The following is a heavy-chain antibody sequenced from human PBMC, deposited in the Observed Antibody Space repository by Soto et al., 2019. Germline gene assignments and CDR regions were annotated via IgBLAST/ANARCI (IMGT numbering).Heavy chain of an antibody. Sequence: GAEVKKPGASVKVSCKASGYTFTSYGISWVRQAPGQGLEWMGWISAYNGNTNYAQKLQGRVTMTTDTSTSTAYMELRSLRSDDTAVYYCARLGFGESNDYYYYYMDVWGKGTTVTVSS. D-gene: IGHD3-10*01. V-gene: IGHV1-18*01. CDR2: ISAYNGNT. CDR3: ARLGFGESNDYYYYYMDV. CDR1: GYTFTSYG. J-gene: IGHJ6*03.